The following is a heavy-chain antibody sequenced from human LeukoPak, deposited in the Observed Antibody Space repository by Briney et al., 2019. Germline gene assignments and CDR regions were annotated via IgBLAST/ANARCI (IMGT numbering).Heavy chain of an antibody. J-gene: IGHJ6*02. V-gene: IGHV3-30-3*01. CDR2: ISYDGSNK. CDR3: ARDAYDILTGYVGDYYGMDV. D-gene: IGHD3-9*01. Sequence: GGSLRLSCAASGFTFSSYAMHWVRQAPGKGLEWGAVISYDGSNKYYADSVKGRFTISRDNSKNTLYLQMNSLRAEDTAVYYCARDAYDILTGYVGDYYGMDVWGQGTTVTVSS. CDR1: GFTFSSYA.